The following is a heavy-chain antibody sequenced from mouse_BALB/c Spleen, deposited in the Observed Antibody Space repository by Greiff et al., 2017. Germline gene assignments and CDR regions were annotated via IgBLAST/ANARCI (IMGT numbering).Heavy chain of an antibody. J-gene: IGHJ4*01. CDR2: IDPANGDT. V-gene: IGHV14-3*02. D-gene: IGHD2-1*01. Sequence: EVQLQQSGAELVKPGASVKLSCTASGFNIKDTYMHWVKQRPEQGLEWIGRIDPANGDTKYDPKFQGKATITADTSSNTAYLQLSSLTSEDTAVYYCARSGGNRIYAMDYWGQGTSVTVSS. CDR3: ARSGGNRIYAMDY. CDR1: GFNIKDTY.